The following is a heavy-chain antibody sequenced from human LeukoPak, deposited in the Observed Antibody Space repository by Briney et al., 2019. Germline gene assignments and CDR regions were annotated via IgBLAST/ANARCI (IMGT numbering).Heavy chain of an antibody. D-gene: IGHD1-26*01. V-gene: IGHV4-30-4*01. CDR2: IYYSGST. CDR3: ARYSGSYYLGY. Sequence: PSETLSLTCTVSGGSISSGGYYWSWIRQPPGKGLEWIGYIYYSGSTYYNPSLKSRVTILVDTSKNQFSLKLSSVTAADTAVYYCARYSGSYYLGYWGQGTLVTVSS. J-gene: IGHJ4*02. CDR1: GGSISSGGYY.